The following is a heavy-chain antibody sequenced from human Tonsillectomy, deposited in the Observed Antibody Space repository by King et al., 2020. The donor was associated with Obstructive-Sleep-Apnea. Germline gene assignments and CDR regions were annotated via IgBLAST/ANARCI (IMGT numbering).Heavy chain of an antibody. Sequence: VQLVESGAEVKKPGASVKVSCKASGYTFTSYGISWVRQAPGQGLEWMGWISAYNGNTNYAQKLRGRGTMTTDTSTSTAYMELRSLRSDDTAVYYCARDRPYYDSSGYYDYFDYWGQGTLVTVSS. D-gene: IGHD3-22*01. CDR2: ISAYNGNT. J-gene: IGHJ4*02. CDR1: GYTFTSYG. V-gene: IGHV1-18*01. CDR3: ARDRPYYDSSGYYDYFDY.